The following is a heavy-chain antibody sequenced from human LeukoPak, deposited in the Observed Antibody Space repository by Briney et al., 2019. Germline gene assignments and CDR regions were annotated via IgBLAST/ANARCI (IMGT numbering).Heavy chain of an antibody. CDR1: GGSISSYY. CDR3: ARQVVLWNVDY. J-gene: IGHJ4*02. D-gene: IGHD1-1*01. CDR2: IYYSGST. Sequence: SETLSLTCTVSGGSISSYYWSWIRQPPGKGLEWIGYIYYSGSTNYNPSLKSRVTISADTSKNQFSLKLSSVTAADTAVYYCARQVVLWNVDYWGQGTLVSVSS. V-gene: IGHV4-59*08.